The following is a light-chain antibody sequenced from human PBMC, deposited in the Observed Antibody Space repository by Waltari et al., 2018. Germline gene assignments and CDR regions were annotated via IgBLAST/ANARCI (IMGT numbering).Light chain of an antibody. J-gene: IGLJ2*01. Sequence: SYDLTQPSSVSVSPGQTASITCSANKLGDTYVCWYQQKPGQSPVLVIYEDNKRPSGVPERFPGSNSGNTAALTISRVQAGDEADYYCHVWDTSIAFLGGGTKLTVL. V-gene: IGLV3-1*01. CDR3: HVWDTSIAF. CDR2: EDN. CDR1: KLGDTY.